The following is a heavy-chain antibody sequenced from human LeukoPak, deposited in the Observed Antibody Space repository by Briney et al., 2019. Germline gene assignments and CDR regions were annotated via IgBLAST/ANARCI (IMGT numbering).Heavy chain of an antibody. CDR1: GFTLSDYY. J-gene: IGHJ6*04. V-gene: IGHV3-11*04. CDR3: AELGITMIGGV. Sequence: GGSLRLSCAASGFTLSDYYMNWVRQAPGKGLEWVSYISSSGSTIYYADSVKGRFTISRDNAKNSLYLQMNSLRAEDTAVYYCAELGITMIGGVWGKGTTVTISS. D-gene: IGHD3-10*02. CDR2: ISSSGSTI.